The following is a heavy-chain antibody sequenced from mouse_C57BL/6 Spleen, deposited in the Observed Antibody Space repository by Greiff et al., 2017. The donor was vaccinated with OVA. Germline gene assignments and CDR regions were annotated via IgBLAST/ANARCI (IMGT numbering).Heavy chain of an antibody. Sequence: VQLQQPGAELVKPGASVKLSCKASGYTFTSYWMQWVKQRPGQGLEWIGEIDPSDSYTNHNQKFKGKATLTVDTSSSTAYMQLSSLTSEDSAVYYCARKYGLAWFAYWGQGTLVTVSA. V-gene: IGHV1-50*01. D-gene: IGHD2-10*02. J-gene: IGHJ3*01. CDR2: IDPSDSYT. CDR1: GYTFTSYW. CDR3: ARKYGLAWFAY.